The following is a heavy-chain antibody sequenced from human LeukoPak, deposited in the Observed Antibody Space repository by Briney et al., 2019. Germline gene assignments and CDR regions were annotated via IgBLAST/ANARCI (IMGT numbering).Heavy chain of an antibody. D-gene: IGHD3-10*01. J-gene: IGHJ6*02. CDR3: TTGPFDYYGSASYLANGMDV. Sequence: KPGGSLRLSCAASGFTFSNAWMSWVRQATGKGVEWVGRIKSKTDGGTTDYTAPVKGRFTISRDDSKNTLYLQMNSLKTEDTAVYYCTTGPFDYYGSASYLANGMDVWGQGTTVTVSS. V-gene: IGHV3-15*01. CDR1: GFTFSNAW. CDR2: IKSKTDGGTT.